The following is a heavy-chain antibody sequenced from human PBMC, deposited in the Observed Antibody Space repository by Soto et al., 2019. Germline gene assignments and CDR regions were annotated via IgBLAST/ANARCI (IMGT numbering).Heavy chain of an antibody. J-gene: IGHJ5*02. D-gene: IGHD1-26*01. Sequence: PGESLKISCKGSGYSFTSNWIGWVRQMPGKGLEWMGIIHPGDSSTRYSPSFQGQVTISADKSISTAYLQWSSLKASDTAMYYCAKWPVGASRNWFDPWGQGTLVTSPQ. V-gene: IGHV5-51*01. CDR2: IHPGDSST. CDR1: GYSFTSNW. CDR3: AKWPVGASRNWFDP.